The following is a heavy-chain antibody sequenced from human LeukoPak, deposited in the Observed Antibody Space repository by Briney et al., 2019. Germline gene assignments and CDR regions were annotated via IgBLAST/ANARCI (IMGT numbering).Heavy chain of an antibody. CDR3: ARDRAERNWTYHTLFDS. J-gene: IGHJ4*02. CDR1: GFTFGDYW. V-gene: IGHV3-74*01. Sequence: GGSLRLSCEVSGFTFGDYWMHWVRQPPGKGLVWVSRINGDERSRAYADPVKGRFTISRDNSKNTLYLQMNSLRVEDTGTYYCARDRAERNWTYHTLFDSWGQGTPVTVSS. CDR2: INGDERSR. D-gene: IGHD1-7*01.